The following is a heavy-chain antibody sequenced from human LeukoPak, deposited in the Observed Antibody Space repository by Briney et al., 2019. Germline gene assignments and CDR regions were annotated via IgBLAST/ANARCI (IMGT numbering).Heavy chain of an antibody. CDR1: GFTFSSYG. J-gene: IGHJ4*02. CDR2: IWYDGSNK. CDR3: AKLSSGTTLLAPLDY. Sequence: GGSLRLSCAASGFTFSSYGMHWVRQAPGKGLEWVAVIWYDGSNKYYADSVKGRFTISRDNSKNTLYLQINSLRAEDTAVYYCAKLSSGTTLLAPLDYWGQGTLVTVSS. V-gene: IGHV3-33*06. D-gene: IGHD1-7*01.